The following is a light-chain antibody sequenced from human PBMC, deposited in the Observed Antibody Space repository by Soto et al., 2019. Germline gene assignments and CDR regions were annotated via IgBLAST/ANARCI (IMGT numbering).Light chain of an antibody. CDR2: STS. Sequence: QTVVTQEPSLTVSPGGQVTPTFPSTLGPVTRGYYPNWFQQKPGQAPRALIYSTSNKHSWTPARFSGSLLGGKAALTLSGVQPEDEAEYYCLLYSGGAQLLFGGGTKLTVL. CDR1: LGPVTRGYY. V-gene: IGLV7-43*01. CDR3: LLYSGGAQLL. J-gene: IGLJ2*01.